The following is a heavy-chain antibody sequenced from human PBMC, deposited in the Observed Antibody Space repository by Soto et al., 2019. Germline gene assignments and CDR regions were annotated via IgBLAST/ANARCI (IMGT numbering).Heavy chain of an antibody. CDR3: AGATPPFRSGCSSTSCYAFRASWFDP. Sequence: PGGSLRLSCAASGFTFSSYSMNWVRQAPGKGLEWVSSISSSSSYIYYADSVKGRFTISRDNAKNSLYLQMNSLRAEDTAVYYCAGATPPFRSGCSSTSCYAFRASWFDPWGQGTLVTVSS. V-gene: IGHV3-21*01. D-gene: IGHD2-2*01. CDR1: GFTFSSYS. CDR2: ISSSSSYI. J-gene: IGHJ5*02.